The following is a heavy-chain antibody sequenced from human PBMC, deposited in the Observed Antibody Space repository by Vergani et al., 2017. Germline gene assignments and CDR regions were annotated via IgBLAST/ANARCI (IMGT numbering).Heavy chain of an antibody. CDR3: VREGSYCGSTTCRNPSYVYYYHMDV. D-gene: IGHD2-21*01. CDR2: IYYDGSKK. CDR1: GFTFSSHG. J-gene: IGHJ6*03. V-gene: IGHV3-33*01. Sequence: QVQLVESEGGVVQPGRSLTLSCVASGFTFSSHGMHWFRQAPGKGLEWVAVIYYDGSKKYYADSVKGRFTISRDNSRNTLDLLMSSLIAEDTAIYYCVREGSYCGSTTCRNPSYVYYYHMDVWGEGTTVTVSS.